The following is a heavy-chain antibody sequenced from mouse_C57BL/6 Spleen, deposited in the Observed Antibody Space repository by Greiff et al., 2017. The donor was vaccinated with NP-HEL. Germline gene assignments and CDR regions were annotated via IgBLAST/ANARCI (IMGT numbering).Heavy chain of an antibody. CDR2: INPNNGGT. CDR3: ASAGEGAMDY. Sequence: EVQLQQSGPELVKPGASVKISCKASGYTFTDYYMNWVKQSHGKSLEWIGDINPNNGGTSYNQKFKGKATLTVDKSPSTAYMELRSLTSEDSAVYYCASAGEGAMDYWGQGTSVTVSS. J-gene: IGHJ4*01. D-gene: IGHD4-1*01. V-gene: IGHV1-26*01. CDR1: GYTFTDYY.